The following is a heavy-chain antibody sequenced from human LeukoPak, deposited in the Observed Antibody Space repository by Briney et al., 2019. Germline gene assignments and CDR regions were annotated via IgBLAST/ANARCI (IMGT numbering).Heavy chain of an antibody. CDR3: ARSNSRWAFDI. D-gene: IGHD4-23*01. Sequence: GESLRLSCAVSGLTFSSSWMDWVRQAPGKGLEWVASINPDGNKKYSADSVKGRFTISRDNAENSLYLQMNSLRAEDTAVYYCARSNSRWAFDIWGQGTMVTVSS. J-gene: IGHJ3*02. CDR1: GLTFSSSW. V-gene: IGHV3-7*01. CDR2: INPDGNKK.